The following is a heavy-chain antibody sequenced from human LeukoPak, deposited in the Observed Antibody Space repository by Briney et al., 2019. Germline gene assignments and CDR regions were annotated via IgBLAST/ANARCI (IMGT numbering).Heavy chain of an antibody. D-gene: IGHD6-19*01. CDR3: ARVDSSGWYKIDY. CDR2: IIPILGIA. CDR1: GGTFSSYA. J-gene: IGHJ4*02. V-gene: IGHV1-69*04. Sequence: AASVKVSCKASGGTFSSYAISWVRQAPGQWLEWMGRIIPILGIANYAQKFQGRVTITADKSTSTAYMELSSLRSEDTAVYYCARVDSSGWYKIDYWGQGTLVTVSS.